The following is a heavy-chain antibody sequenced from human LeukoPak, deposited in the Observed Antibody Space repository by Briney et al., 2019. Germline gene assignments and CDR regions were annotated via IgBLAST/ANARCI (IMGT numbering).Heavy chain of an antibody. CDR2: IRSEAYSYAT. J-gene: IGHJ5*02. CDR3: TAATSGSYDWFDP. CDR1: GFTFSGSA. D-gene: IGHD1-26*01. V-gene: IGHV3-73*01. Sequence: AGTLKLSCTASGFTFSGSAMHWVRQASGKGLEWVGRIRSEAYSYATTYAASVKGRFTISRDESKNPTYLQMSSLKIEDTAVYYCTAATSGSYDWFDPWGQGTLVTVSS.